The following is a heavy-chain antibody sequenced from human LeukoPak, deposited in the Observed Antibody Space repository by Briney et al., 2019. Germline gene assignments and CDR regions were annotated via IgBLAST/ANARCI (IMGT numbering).Heavy chain of an antibody. D-gene: IGHD1-26*01. CDR2: IYYSGST. Sequence: PSETLSLTCTVSGGSISSSSYYWGWIRQPPGKGLEWIGSIYYSGSTYYNPSLKSRVTISVDTSKNQFSLKLSSVTAADTAVYYCARGGPYSGSYHVPFDYWGQGTLVTVSS. J-gene: IGHJ4*02. V-gene: IGHV4-39*07. CDR1: GGSISSSSYY. CDR3: ARGGPYSGSYHVPFDY.